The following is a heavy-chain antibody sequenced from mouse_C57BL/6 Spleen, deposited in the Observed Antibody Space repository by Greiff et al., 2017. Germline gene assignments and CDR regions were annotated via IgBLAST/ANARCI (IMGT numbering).Heavy chain of an antibody. J-gene: IGHJ2*01. CDR3: ARNRYSNFSFDY. CDR2: IDPSDSYT. Sequence: QVQLQQPGAELVKPGASVKLSCKASGYTFTSYWMQWVKQRPGQGLEWIGEIDPSDSYTNYNQKFKGKATLTVDTSSSTAYMQLSSLTSEDSAVYYCARNRYSNFSFDYWGQGTTLTVSS. V-gene: IGHV1-50*01. CDR1: GYTFTSYW. D-gene: IGHD2-5*01.